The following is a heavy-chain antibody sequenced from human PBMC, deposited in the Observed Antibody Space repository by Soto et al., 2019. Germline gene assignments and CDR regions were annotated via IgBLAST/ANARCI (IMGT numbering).Heavy chain of an antibody. Sequence: QVQLQESGPGLVKPSQTLSLTCTVSGGSISSGGYYWSWIRQHPGKGLEWIGYIYYSGSTYYNPSLKSRVTISVDTSKNHFSLKLSSVTAADTAVYYCARDRAGALYFDYWGQGTLVTVSS. CDR3: ARDRAGALYFDY. V-gene: IGHV4-31*03. CDR1: GGSISSGGYY. CDR2: IYYSGST. D-gene: IGHD6-13*01. J-gene: IGHJ4*02.